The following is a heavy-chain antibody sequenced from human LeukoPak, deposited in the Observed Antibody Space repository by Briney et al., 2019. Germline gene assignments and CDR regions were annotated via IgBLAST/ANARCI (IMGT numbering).Heavy chain of an antibody. CDR2: IWYDGSNK. Sequence: GGSLRLSCAASGFTFSSYGMHWVRQAPGKGLEWVAVIWYDGSNKYYADSVKGRFTISRENSKNVLYLQMSSLRAEDTAVYYCAKDYNRGLPDYWGQGTLVIVSS. CDR3: AKDYNRGLPDY. D-gene: IGHD2-21*01. V-gene: IGHV3-30*02. CDR1: GFTFSSYG. J-gene: IGHJ4*02.